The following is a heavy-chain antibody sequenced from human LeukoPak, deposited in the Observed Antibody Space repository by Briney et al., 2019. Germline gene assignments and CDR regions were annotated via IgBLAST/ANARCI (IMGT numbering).Heavy chain of an antibody. V-gene: IGHV1-69*01. CDR3: ARDFYYEISRYNY. J-gene: IGHJ4*02. CDR2: IIPIFGTA. CDR1: GGTFSSYA. Sequence: SVMESCKASGGTFSSYAISWVRQAPGQGLEWTGGIIPIFGTANYAQKFRGRVTITADESTSTAYMELRSLRSDDTAVYYCARDFYYEISRYNYWGQGTLVTVSS. D-gene: IGHD3-22*01.